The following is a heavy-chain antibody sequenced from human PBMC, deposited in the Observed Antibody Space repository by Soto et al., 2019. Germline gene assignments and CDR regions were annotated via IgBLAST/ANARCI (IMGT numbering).Heavy chain of an antibody. J-gene: IGHJ4*02. V-gene: IGHV3-21*01. CDR1: GFIFSRSA. Sequence: PGGSLRLSCAASGFIFSRSAMNWVRQAPGKGLEWVSSISSSSSYIYYADSVKGRFTISRDNAKNSLYLQMNSLRAEDTAVYYFARINSGWCPLSPYPFDHWGQGALVTGFS. CDR3: ARINSGWCPLSPYPFDH. CDR2: ISSSSSYI. D-gene: IGHD6-19*01.